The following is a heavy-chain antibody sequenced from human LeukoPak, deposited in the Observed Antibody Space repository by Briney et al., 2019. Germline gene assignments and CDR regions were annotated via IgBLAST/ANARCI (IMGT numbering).Heavy chain of an antibody. CDR3: ARDPRGNFPYFDY. D-gene: IGHD4-23*01. V-gene: IGHV3-21*01. CDR1: GFTFSSYS. CDR2: ISSSSSYI. J-gene: IGHJ4*02. Sequence: AGGSLRLSCAASGFTFSSYSMNWVRQAPGKGLEWVSSISSSSSYIYYADSVKGRFTISRDNSKNTLYLQMNSLRAEDTAVYYCARDPRGNFPYFDYWAREPWSPSPQ.